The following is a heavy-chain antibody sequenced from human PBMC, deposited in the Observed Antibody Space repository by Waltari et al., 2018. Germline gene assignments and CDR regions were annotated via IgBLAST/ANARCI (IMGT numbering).Heavy chain of an antibody. V-gene: IGHV3-23*01. CDR2: LSGSASLK. CDR1: GLSVRDDD. D-gene: IGHD1-20*01. CDR3: AKDLTGWGAFDI. J-gene: IGHJ3*02. Sequence: EVQLLESGGDLVQSGGSLGLSLLASGLSVRDDDMNWVRQAQGKGCEWVSRLSGSASLKDYADSVKGRFTISRENSKNTLFLQMNSLRADDTAVYYCAKDLTGWGAFDIWGQGTMVTVSS.